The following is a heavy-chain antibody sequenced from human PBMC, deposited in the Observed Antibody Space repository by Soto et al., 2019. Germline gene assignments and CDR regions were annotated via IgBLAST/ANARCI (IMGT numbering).Heavy chain of an antibody. D-gene: IGHD2-21*01. CDR3: AKALQSYGEYDYYCYGMDV. CDR2: ISYDGTNK. J-gene: IGHJ6*02. V-gene: IGHV3-30*18. CDR1: GFTFSTYG. Sequence: QVQLVESGGGEVQPGRSLTLSCAASGFTFSTYGMHWVRQTPGKGLEWVADISYDGTNKFYSDSVKGRFTISRDNFKNTLPLQMTSLRAGDTAAYSCAKALQSYGEYDYYCYGMDVWGLGTRVTVSS.